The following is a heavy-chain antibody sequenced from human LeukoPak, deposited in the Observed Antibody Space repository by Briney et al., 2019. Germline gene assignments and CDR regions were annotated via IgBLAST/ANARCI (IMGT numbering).Heavy chain of an antibody. CDR1: GFTFSSYA. J-gene: IGHJ6*03. D-gene: IGHD1-26*01. CDR3: AREGPRIVGATRVLDPGYYYYMDV. V-gene: IGHV3-64*01. Sequence: GGSLRLFCAASGFTFSSYAMHWVRQAPGKGLEYVSAISSNGGSTYYANSVKGRFTISRDNSKNTLYLQMGSLRAEDMAVYYCAREGPRIVGATRVLDPGYYYYMDVWGKGTTVTASS. CDR2: ISSNGGST.